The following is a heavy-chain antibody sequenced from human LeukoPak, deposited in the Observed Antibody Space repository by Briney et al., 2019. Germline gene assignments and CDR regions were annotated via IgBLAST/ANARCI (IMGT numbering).Heavy chain of an antibody. CDR1: GFSLSLSGVG. Sequence: ESGPTLVNPTHTLTLTCTFSGFSLSLSGVGVGWIRQPPGKALEWLALIYWDDNKRYSPSLKSRLIITKDASKNQVVLIITYMDPLDTATYYCAHYYYDTSGFDYWGRGTLVTVSS. CDR3: AHYYYDTSGFDY. D-gene: IGHD3-22*01. V-gene: IGHV2-5*02. CDR2: IYWDDNK. J-gene: IGHJ4*02.